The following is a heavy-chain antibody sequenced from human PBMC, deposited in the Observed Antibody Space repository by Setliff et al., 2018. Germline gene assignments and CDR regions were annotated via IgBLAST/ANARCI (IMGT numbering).Heavy chain of an antibody. CDR3: AKLVWLTTWYYMDV. J-gene: IGHJ6*03. CDR2: IKGDGSEK. Sequence: GGSLRLSCAASAFTFKSYWMSWVRQAPGKGLEWVANIKGDGSEKFYLDSVKGRFTISRDNAKNSLYLQMNSLRAEDTAVYYCAKLVWLTTWYYMDVWGKGTTVTVSS. V-gene: IGHV3-7*03. CDR1: AFTFKSYW. D-gene: IGHD5-18*01.